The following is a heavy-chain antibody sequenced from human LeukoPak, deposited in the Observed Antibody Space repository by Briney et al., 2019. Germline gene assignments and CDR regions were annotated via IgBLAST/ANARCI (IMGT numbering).Heavy chain of an antibody. D-gene: IGHD3-10*01. V-gene: IGHV3-74*01. J-gene: IGHJ6*02. Sequence: AGGSLRLSCAASGFTFTNYWMHWVRQAPGKGLVWVSRINTDGSTTDYADSVKGRFTISKDSAKHTLYLQMNSLRAEDTAVYYCARDIRFGELFGSAMDVWGQGTTVTVSS. CDR3: ARDIRFGELFGSAMDV. CDR2: INTDGSTT. CDR1: GFTFTNYW.